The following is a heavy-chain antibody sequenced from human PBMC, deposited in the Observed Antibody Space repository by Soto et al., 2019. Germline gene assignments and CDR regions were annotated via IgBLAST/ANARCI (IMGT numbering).Heavy chain of an antibody. CDR1: GYTFTSYG. Sequence: ASVKVSCKASGYTFTSYGISWVRQAPGQGLEWMGWISAYNGNTNYAQKLQGRVTMTTDTSTSTAYMELRSLRSDDTAVYYCARERYYYDSSGYYTKYYYYGMDVWGQGTTVTVSS. CDR3: ARERYYYDSSGYYTKYYYYGMDV. J-gene: IGHJ6*02. CDR2: ISAYNGNT. D-gene: IGHD3-22*01. V-gene: IGHV1-18*04.